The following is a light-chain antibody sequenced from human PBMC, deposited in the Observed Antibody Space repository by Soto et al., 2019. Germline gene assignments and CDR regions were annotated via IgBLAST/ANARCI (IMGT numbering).Light chain of an antibody. CDR1: QSVRTN. J-gene: IGKJ1*01. CDR2: YSS. V-gene: IGKV3D-15*01. Sequence: EVMMTQFPDTVSVTPGETVTLSCGASQSVRTNLAWYQQRPGQAPRLLIHYSSTRATDVPARFSGSGSGTEFTLTISSLQSEDFAVYYCQHYSNWPPWTFGRGTKVDIK. CDR3: QHYSNWPPWT.